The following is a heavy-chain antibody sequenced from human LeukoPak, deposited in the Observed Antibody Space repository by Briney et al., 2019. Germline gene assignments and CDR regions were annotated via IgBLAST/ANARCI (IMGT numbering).Heavy chain of an antibody. Sequence: SETLSLTCTVSGGSISSGGYYWSWIRQHPGKGLEWIGYIQNSGSTYYNPSLKSRVTMSVVMSKNQFSLKLSSVTAADTAVYYCASSFYSDSSGYIFQPWGQGTLVTVSS. V-gene: IGHV4-31*03. CDR2: IQNSGST. CDR3: ASSFYSDSSGYIFQP. CDR1: GGSISSGGYY. J-gene: IGHJ1*01. D-gene: IGHD3-22*01.